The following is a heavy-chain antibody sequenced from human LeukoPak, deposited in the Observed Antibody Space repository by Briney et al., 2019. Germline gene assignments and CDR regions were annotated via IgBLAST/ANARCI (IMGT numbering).Heavy chain of an antibody. CDR3: ARGRAVYSSALHYFDY. D-gene: IGHD4-11*01. CDR2: IYYSGST. J-gene: IGHJ4*02. CDR1: GGSISSYY. V-gene: IGHV4-59*12. Sequence: SETLSLTCTVSGGSISSYYWSWIRQPPGKGLEWIGYIYYSGSTNYNPSLKSRVTMSLDTSKNQFSLKVSSVTAADTAVYYCARGRAVYSSALHYFDYWGQGTLVTVSS.